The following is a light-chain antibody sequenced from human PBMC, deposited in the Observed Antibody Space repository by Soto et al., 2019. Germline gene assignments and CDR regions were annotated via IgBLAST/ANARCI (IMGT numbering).Light chain of an antibody. J-gene: IGLJ3*02. CDR3: SSYTSSSTRV. CDR2: EVS. CDR1: SSDVGGYNY. Sequence: QSALTQPASVSGSPGQSITISCTGTSSDVGGYNYVSWYQQHPGKAPKLMIYEVSNRPSGVSNRFSGSKSGNTASLTISGLPAEDEADYYRSSYTSSSTRVFGGGTKLTVL. V-gene: IGLV2-14*01.